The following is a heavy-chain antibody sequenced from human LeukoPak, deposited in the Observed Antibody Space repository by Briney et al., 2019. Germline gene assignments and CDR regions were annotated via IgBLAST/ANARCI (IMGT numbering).Heavy chain of an antibody. CDR2: ISGSDAGT. Sequence: GGSLRLSCAASGFTFNKYAMSWVRQAPGKGLEWVSAISGSDAGTYYADSVKGRFTISRENSKNTLYLQMNSLRAEDAAVYYCAKAPLGRCTGAICYSFDYWGQGTLVTVSS. CDR3: AKAPLGRCTGAICYSFDY. CDR1: GFTFNKYA. D-gene: IGHD2-8*02. V-gene: IGHV3-23*01. J-gene: IGHJ4*02.